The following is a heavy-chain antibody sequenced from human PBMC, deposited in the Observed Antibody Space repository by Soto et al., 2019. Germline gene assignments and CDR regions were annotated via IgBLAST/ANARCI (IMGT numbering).Heavy chain of an antibody. CDR3: TTVEMATIRIDYYGMDV. CDR1: GFTFSNAW. Sequence: GGSLRLSCAASGFTFSNAWMSWVRQAPGRGLEWVGRIKSKIDGGATDYAAPVKGRFTISRDDSKNTLYPQINSLKTEDTAVYYCTTVEMATIRIDYYGMDVWGQGTTVTVSS. V-gene: IGHV3-15*01. CDR2: IKSKIDGGAT. D-gene: IGHD5-12*01. J-gene: IGHJ6*02.